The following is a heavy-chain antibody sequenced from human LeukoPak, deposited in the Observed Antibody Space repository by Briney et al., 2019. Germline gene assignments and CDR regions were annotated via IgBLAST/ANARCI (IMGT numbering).Heavy chain of an antibody. CDR3: AKGAGIVVVTAPIDY. Sequence: PGGSLRLSCAASGFTFDDYAMHWVRQAPGKGLEWVSLISWDGGSTYYADSVKGRFTISRDNSKNSLYLQMNSLRAEDTAVYYCAKGAGIVVVTAPIDYWGQGTLVTVSS. CDR2: ISWDGGST. D-gene: IGHD2-21*02. V-gene: IGHV3-43D*03. CDR1: GFTFDDYA. J-gene: IGHJ4*02.